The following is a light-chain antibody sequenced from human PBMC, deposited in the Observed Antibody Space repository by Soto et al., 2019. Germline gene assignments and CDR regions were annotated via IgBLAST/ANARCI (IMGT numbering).Light chain of an antibody. Sequence: QSVLTQPPSVSGAPGQRVTISCTGSSSNIGAGYDVHWYQQLPGTAPKLLIYGNSNRPSGVPDRFSGSKSGTSASLAITGLQAEDEADYYCSSYVGSSTYVFGTGTKLTVL. CDR2: GNS. CDR1: SSNIGAGYD. J-gene: IGLJ1*01. CDR3: SSYVGSSTYV. V-gene: IGLV1-40*01.